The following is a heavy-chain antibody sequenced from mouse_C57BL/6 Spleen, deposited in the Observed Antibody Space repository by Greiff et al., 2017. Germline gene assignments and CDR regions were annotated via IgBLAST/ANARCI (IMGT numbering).Heavy chain of an antibody. CDR3: TRNYYGSRYFDY. CDR2: ISSGGDYI. CDR1: GFTFSSYA. V-gene: IGHV5-9-1*02. Sequence: EVKVVESGEGLVKPGGSLKLSCAASGFTFSSYAMSWVRQTPEKRLEWVAYISSGGDYIYYADTVKGRFTISRDNARNTLYLQMSSLKSEDTAMYYCTRNYYGSRYFDYWGQGTTLTVSS. J-gene: IGHJ2*01. D-gene: IGHD1-1*01.